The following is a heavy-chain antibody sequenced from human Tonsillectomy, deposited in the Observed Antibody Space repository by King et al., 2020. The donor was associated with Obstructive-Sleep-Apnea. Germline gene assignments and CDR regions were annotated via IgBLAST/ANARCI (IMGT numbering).Heavy chain of an antibody. J-gene: IGHJ4*02. D-gene: IGHD6-19*01. Sequence: VQLVESGGGLVQPGGSLRLSCSASGFTFSSYAMHWVRQAPGKGLEYVSAISSNGGSTYYADSVKGRFAISRDNSKNTLHLQMSSLRAEDTAVYYCVKADGLSGWPFDYWGQGTLVTVSS. CDR1: GFTFSSYA. CDR2: ISSNGGST. V-gene: IGHV3-64D*06. CDR3: VKADGLSGWPFDY.